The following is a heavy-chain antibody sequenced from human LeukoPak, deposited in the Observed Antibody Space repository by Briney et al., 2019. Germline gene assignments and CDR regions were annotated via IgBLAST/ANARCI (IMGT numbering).Heavy chain of an antibody. CDR3: ASSTYSGSHWDAFDI. J-gene: IGHJ3*02. CDR1: GFTFSNYW. D-gene: IGHD1-26*01. V-gene: IGHV3-74*01. Sequence: GGSLRLSCAASGFTFSNYWMHWVRQAPGKGLVWVSRIDSHGSSTSYADSVEGRFTISRDNAKNTLFLQMNSLRAEDTAIYYCASSTYSGSHWDAFDIWGQGTMVTVSS. CDR2: IDSHGSST.